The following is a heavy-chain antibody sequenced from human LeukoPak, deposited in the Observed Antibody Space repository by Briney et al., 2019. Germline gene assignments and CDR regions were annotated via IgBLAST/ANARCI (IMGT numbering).Heavy chain of an antibody. D-gene: IGHD6-13*01. CDR3: ARFSSIAAAFDY. CDR1: GYSISSGYF. V-gene: IGHV4-38-2*02. Sequence: SETLSLTCTVSGYSISSGYFWGWIRQPPGKGLEWIGSFYHSGITYYNPSLKSRVTISVEMSKNQFSLKLSSVTAADTAVYYCARFSSIAAAFDYWGQGTLVTVSS. CDR2: FYHSGIT. J-gene: IGHJ4*02.